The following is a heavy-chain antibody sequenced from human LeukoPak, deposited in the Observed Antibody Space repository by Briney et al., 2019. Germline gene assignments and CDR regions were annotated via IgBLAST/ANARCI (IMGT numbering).Heavy chain of an antibody. Sequence: GGSLRLSCAASGFTFSSYAMSWVRQAPGKGLEWVSSISAGGGSTYYADSVKGRFTISRDNSKNTLYLQFNSLRAEDTAVYYSAKDRGNYYDSPRFDPWGQGTLVTVSS. CDR2: ISAGGGST. V-gene: IGHV3-23*01. J-gene: IGHJ5*02. CDR1: GFTFSSYA. CDR3: AKDRGNYYDSPRFDP. D-gene: IGHD3-22*01.